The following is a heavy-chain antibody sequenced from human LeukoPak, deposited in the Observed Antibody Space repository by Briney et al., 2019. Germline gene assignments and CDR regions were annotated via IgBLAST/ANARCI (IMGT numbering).Heavy chain of an antibody. Sequence: GGSLRLSCAASGNYWMHWVRQAPGQGLVWVSHINSDGSWTSYADSVKGRFTISKDNAKNTVYLQMNSLRAEDTAVYYCVSFYETYWGRGTLVIVSS. CDR3: VSFYETY. V-gene: IGHV3-74*01. CDR1: GNYW. J-gene: IGHJ4*02. D-gene: IGHD2/OR15-2a*01. CDR2: INSDGSWT.